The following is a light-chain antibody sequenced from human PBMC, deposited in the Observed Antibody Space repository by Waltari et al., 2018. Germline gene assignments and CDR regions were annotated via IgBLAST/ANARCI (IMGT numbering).Light chain of an antibody. V-gene: IGKV3-20*01. CDR3: QQYGRSPPWT. CDR1: QTVTSNY. CDR2: AAS. Sequence: EIVLTQSPGTLSLSPGDGATLSCRASQTVTSNYLAWYQFKPGQAPRLLIYAASTRATGIPDRFSSSGSDTDFTLTISRLESDDFAVYYCQQYGRSPPWTFGQGTKVEIK. J-gene: IGKJ1*01.